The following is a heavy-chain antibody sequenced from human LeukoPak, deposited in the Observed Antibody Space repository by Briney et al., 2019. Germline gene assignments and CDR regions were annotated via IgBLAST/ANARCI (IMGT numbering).Heavy chain of an antibody. D-gene: IGHD5-12*01. V-gene: IGHV3-7*03. Sequence: GGSLRLSCAASGFTFSSYWMSWVRQAPGKGLEWVANIKQDGSEKYYVDSVKGRFTISRDNAKNSLYLQMNSLRAEDTAVYYCARGDGYDSYWFDPWGQGTLVTVSS. J-gene: IGHJ5*02. CDR3: ARGDGYDSYWFDP. CDR1: GFTFSSYW. CDR2: IKQDGSEK.